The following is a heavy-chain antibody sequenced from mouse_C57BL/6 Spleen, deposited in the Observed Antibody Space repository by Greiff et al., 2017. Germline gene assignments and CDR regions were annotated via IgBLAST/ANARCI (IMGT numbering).Heavy chain of an antibody. J-gene: IGHJ3*01. V-gene: IGHV1-39*01. CDR1: GYSFTDYN. CDR3: ARVRQLRLPSWCAY. CDR2: INPNYGTP. Sequence: EVQLQQSGPELVKPGASVKISCKASGYSFTDYNMTWVKQSNGKSLEWIGVINPNYGTPSYNQKFTGKATFTVDQSSSTAYMQLNRRTSEDSAVYYWARVRQLRLPSWCAYWGQGTLVTVAA. D-gene: IGHD3-2*02.